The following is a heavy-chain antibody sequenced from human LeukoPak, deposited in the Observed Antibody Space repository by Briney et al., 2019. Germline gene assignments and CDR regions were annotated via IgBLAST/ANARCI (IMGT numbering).Heavy chain of an antibody. Sequence: GGSLRLSCAASGSTFSSYSMSWVRQAPGKGLEWVSAISGSGGSTYYADSVKGRFTISGDNSKNTLYLQMNSLRAEDTAVYYCATLGAYDFWSGYYTGFIDYWGQGTLVTVSS. CDR1: GSTFSSYS. CDR2: ISGSGGST. D-gene: IGHD3-3*01. J-gene: IGHJ4*02. V-gene: IGHV3-23*01. CDR3: ATLGAYDFWSGYYTGFIDY.